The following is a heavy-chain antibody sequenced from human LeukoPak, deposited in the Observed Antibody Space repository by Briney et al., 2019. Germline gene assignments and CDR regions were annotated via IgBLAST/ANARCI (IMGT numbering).Heavy chain of an antibody. Sequence: GGSLRLSCAASGFTFSSYGMHWVRQAPGKGLEWVAVIWNDGSNKYHADSVKGRFTISRDNSKNTLYLQMNSLRAEDTAVYYCARDPDMTTYGMDVWAKGPRSPSP. CDR3: ARDPDMTTYGMDV. CDR2: IWNDGSNK. CDR1: GFTFSSYG. V-gene: IGHV3-33*01. J-gene: IGHJ6*02. D-gene: IGHD4-11*01.